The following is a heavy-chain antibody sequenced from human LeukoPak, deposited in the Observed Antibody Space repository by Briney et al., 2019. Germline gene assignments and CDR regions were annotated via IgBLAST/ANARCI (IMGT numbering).Heavy chain of an antibody. J-gene: IGHJ4*02. CDR1: GFTFSSYG. V-gene: IGHV3-33*01. Sequence: QPGGSLRPSCAASGFTFSSYGMDWVRQAPGKGLEWVAVIWYDGNNKYYVDSVKGRFTISRDNSKNMLYLQMNSLRAEDPAVYYCARDHAFSPDYWGQGALVTVFS. CDR2: IWYDGNNK. CDR3: ARDHAFSPDY. D-gene: IGHD2/OR15-2a*01.